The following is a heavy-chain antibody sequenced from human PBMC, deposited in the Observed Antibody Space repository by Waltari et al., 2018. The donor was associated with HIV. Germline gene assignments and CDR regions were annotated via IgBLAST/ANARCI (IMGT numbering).Heavy chain of an antibody. CDR3: ARDYYDSSGYYYGYSP. CDR1: GGSISSYY. D-gene: IGHD3-22*01. V-gene: IGHV4-59*01. CDR2: FYYSWST. Sequence: QVQLQESGPGLVKPSETLSLTCTVSGGSISSYYWSWIRQPPGKGLEWIGYFYYSWSTIYYPSLKSRGTISVDTAKNQFSLKLSSVTAADTAVYYCARDYYDSSGYYYGYSPWGQGTLVTVSS. J-gene: IGHJ5*02.